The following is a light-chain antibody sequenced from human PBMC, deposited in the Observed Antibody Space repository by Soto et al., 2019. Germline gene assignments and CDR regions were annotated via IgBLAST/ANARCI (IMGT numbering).Light chain of an antibody. CDR1: SGSIASNY. J-gene: IGLJ7*01. Sequence: NFMLTQPHSVSESPGKTVTISCTRSSGSIASNYVQWYQQRPGSAPTTVIYEDNQRPSGVPDRFSGSIDSSSNSASLTISGLKTEDEADYYCQSYDSSNVAVFGGGTQLTVL. V-gene: IGLV6-57*03. CDR2: EDN. CDR3: QSYDSSNVAV.